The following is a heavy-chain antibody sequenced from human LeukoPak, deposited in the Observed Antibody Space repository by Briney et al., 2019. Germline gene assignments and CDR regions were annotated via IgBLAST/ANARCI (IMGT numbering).Heavy chain of an antibody. J-gene: IGHJ4*02. CDR3: ARDSTTVVTLRTDY. Sequence: GGSLRLSCAASGFTFSSYAMHWVRQAPGKGLEWVAVISYDGSNKYYADSVKGRFTISSDNSKNTLYLQMNSLRAEDTAVYYCARDSTTVVTLRTDYWGQGTLVTVSS. V-gene: IGHV3-30*04. D-gene: IGHD4-23*01. CDR2: ISYDGSNK. CDR1: GFTFSSYA.